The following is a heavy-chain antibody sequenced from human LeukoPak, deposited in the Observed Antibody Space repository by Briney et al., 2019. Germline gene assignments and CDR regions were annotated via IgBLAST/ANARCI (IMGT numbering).Heavy chain of an antibody. Sequence: ALVKVSCKASGYIFTRYGISWVRQAPGQGLEWMGWISAHYGNTNYAQKFQGRLTMTTDTSTNTAYMELRSLRPDDTAVYYCARSSYYDSSGYNDYWGQGTLVTVSS. CDR1: GYIFTRYG. CDR3: ARSSYYDSSGYNDY. J-gene: IGHJ4*02. V-gene: IGHV1-18*01. D-gene: IGHD3-22*01. CDR2: ISAHYGNT.